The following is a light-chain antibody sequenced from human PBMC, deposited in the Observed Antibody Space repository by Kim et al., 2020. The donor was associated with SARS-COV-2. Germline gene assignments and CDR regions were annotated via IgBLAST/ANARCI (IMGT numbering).Light chain of an antibody. V-gene: IGKV1-27*01. J-gene: IGKJ2*01. CDR2: AAS. CDR1: QSIRND. Sequence: DVQMTQSPSSLAASVGDRVTITCRASQSIRNDLAWYQQRPGKAPKLLIYAASSLQSGVPSRFSGSGSGTDFTLTISSLQPEDVATYYCQKYNSVPHTFGQGTKLEI. CDR3: QKYNSVPHT.